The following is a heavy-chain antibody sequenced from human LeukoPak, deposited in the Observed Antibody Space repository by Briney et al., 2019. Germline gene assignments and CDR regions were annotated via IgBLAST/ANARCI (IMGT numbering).Heavy chain of an antibody. D-gene: IGHD2-2*02. V-gene: IGHV4-4*07. CDR3: ARDPRYCSSTSCYKDYYYMDV. CDR2: IYTSGST. CDR1: GGSISSYY. J-gene: IGHJ6*03. Sequence: SETLFLTCTVSGGSISSYYWSWIRQPAGKGLEWIGRIYTSGSTNYNPSLKSRVTMSVDTSKNQFSLKLSSVTAADTAVYYCARDPRYCSSTSCYKDYYYMDVWGKGTTVTVSS.